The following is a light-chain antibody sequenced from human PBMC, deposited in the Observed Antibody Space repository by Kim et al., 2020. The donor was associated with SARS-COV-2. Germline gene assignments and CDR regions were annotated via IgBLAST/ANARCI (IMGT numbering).Light chain of an antibody. CDR2: DAS. CDR3: QQYNSYSQT. V-gene: IGKV1-5*01. CDR1: QSISSW. J-gene: IGKJ2*01. Sequence: DIQMTQSPSTLSASVGDRVTITCRASQSISSWLAWYQQKPGKAPKLLIYDASRLESGVPSRFSGSGSGTEFTLTISSLQPDDFATYYCQQYNSYSQTFGQGTKLEI.